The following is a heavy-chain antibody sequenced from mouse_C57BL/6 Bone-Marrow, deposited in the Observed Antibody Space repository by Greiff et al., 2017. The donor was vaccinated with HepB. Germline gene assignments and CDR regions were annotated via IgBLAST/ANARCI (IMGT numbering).Heavy chain of an antibody. CDR3: AMWYYGSILAY. V-gene: IGHV1-26*01. CDR1: GYTFTDYY. CDR2: INPNNGGT. J-gene: IGHJ3*01. D-gene: IGHD1-1*01. Sequence: VQLQQSGPELVKPGASVKISCKASGYTFTDYYMNWVQQSHGKSLEWIGDINPNNGGTSYTQKFKGKATLTVDKSSSTAYMELRSLTSEDSAVYYCAMWYYGSILAYWGQGTLVTVSA.